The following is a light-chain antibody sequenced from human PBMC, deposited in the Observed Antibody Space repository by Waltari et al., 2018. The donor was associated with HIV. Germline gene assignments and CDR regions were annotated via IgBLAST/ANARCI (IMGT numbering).Light chain of an antibody. J-gene: IGKJ2*01. Sequence: DIQMTQSPSTLSASLRDRVTITCRASQSVSTWLAWYQRKPGKSPKLLISQASSLQEGVPSRFSGSGSGTLFTLTISSLQPEDFATYYCQQYHTYLTFGQGTDLE. V-gene: IGKV1-5*03. CDR3: QQYHTYLT. CDR2: QAS. CDR1: QSVSTW.